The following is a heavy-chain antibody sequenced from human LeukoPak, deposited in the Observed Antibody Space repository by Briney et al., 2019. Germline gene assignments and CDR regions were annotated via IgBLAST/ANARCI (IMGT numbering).Heavy chain of an antibody. CDR3: ARRWNYGRNYYIDV. Sequence: SETLSLTCAVYGGSFSNYYWSWIRQPPGKGLEWLAEINDSGRANYNPSHMSRVTVSVDTSKDQFSLRLTSVTATDTAVYYCARRWNYGRNYYIDVWGKGATVSVSS. CDR2: INDSGRA. J-gene: IGHJ6*03. V-gene: IGHV4-34*01. D-gene: IGHD1-7*01. CDR1: GGSFSNYY.